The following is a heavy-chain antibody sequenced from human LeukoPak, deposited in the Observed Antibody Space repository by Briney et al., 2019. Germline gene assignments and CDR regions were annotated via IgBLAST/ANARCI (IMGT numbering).Heavy chain of an antibody. CDR3: AREEGPYVVSSTYFDY. Sequence: PGGSLRLSCAASGFTFSSYAMSWVRQAPGKGLEWVSGISGSDGSTYYADSVKGRFTISRDNSKNTLYLQMNSLRAEDTAVYYCAREEGPYVVSSTYFDYWGQGTLVTVSS. V-gene: IGHV3-23*01. J-gene: IGHJ4*02. CDR2: ISGSDGST. D-gene: IGHD2-2*01. CDR1: GFTFSSYA.